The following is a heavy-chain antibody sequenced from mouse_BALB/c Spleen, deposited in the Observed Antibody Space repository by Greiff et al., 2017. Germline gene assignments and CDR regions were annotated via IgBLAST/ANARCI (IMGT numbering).Heavy chain of an antibody. CDR2: IDPANGNT. Sequence: VQLQQSGAELVKPGASVKLSCTASGFNIKDTYMHWVKQRPEQGLEWIGRIDPANGNTKYDPKFQGKATITADTSSNTAYLQLSSLTSEDTAVYYCARGGLGHAMDYWGQGTSVTVSS. CDR3: ARGGLGHAMDY. CDR1: GFNIKDTY. V-gene: IGHV14-3*02. J-gene: IGHJ4*01. D-gene: IGHD3-3*01.